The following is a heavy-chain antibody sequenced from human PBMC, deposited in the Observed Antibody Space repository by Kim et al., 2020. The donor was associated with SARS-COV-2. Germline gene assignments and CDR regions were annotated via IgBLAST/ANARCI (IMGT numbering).Heavy chain of an antibody. V-gene: IGHV3-74*01. Sequence: GGSLRLSCVASGFTFSSYWMHWVRQAPGKGLVWVSRVNSDGSSTSYADSVKGRFTISRDNARNTLYLQMNSLRAEDTAVYYCASLSTRYVWAKFDYWGQG. J-gene: IGHJ4*02. CDR3: ASLSTRYVWAKFDY. CDR1: GFTFSSYW. D-gene: IGHD3-16*01. CDR2: VNSDGSST.